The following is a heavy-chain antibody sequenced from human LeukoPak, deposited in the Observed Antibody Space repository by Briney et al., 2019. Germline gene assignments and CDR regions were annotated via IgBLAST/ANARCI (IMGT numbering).Heavy chain of an antibody. D-gene: IGHD6-19*01. V-gene: IGHV3-23*01. J-gene: IGHJ4*02. CDR2: ISDSGGNT. CDR1: RFTFSSYA. CDR3: AKDLGSSGWYRYFDY. Sequence: GGSLRLSCAASRFTFSSYAMSWVRQAPGKGLEWVSAISDSGGNTYYADSVKGRFTISRDNSKNTLYLQMNSLRAEDTAVYYCAKDLGSSGWYRYFDYWGQGALVTVSS.